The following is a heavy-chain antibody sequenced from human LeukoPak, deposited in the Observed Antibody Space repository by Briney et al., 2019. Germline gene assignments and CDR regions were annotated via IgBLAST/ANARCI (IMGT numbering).Heavy chain of an antibody. CDR1: GFTFSSYA. Sequence: GGSLRLSCAASGFTFSSYAMSWVRQAPGKGLEWVSAISGSGGSTYYADSVKGRFTISRDSSKNTLYLQMNSLRAEDTAVYYCAKDREVWSGYRTCNWFAPWGQGTLVTVSS. V-gene: IGHV3-23*01. CDR3: AKDREVWSGYRTCNWFAP. D-gene: IGHD3-3*01. J-gene: IGHJ5*02. CDR2: ISGSGGST.